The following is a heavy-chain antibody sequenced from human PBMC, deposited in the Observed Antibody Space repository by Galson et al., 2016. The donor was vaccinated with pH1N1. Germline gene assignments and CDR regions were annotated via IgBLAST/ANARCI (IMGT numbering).Heavy chain of an antibody. J-gene: IGHJ5*01. CDR1: GYTFSSYG. D-gene: IGHD1-26*01. Sequence: SVKVSCKASGYTFSSYGISWVRQAPGKGLEWMGWISGYNGNTKYEQKIQGRVSMTIDTSTSTVYMELRSLRSDDTAVYYCARKYSLGELGDWFDSWGQGTLVNVSS. CDR2: ISGYNGNT. CDR3: ARKYSLGELGDWFDS. V-gene: IGHV1-18*01.